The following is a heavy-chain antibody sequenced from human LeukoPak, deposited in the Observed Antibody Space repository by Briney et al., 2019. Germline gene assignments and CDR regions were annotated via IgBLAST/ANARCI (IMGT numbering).Heavy chain of an antibody. V-gene: IGHV4-39*01. CDR1: GGSISSINYY. CDR2: IYYVGTT. CDR3: AAYHYGSGSSPGFFDP. J-gene: IGHJ5*02. Sequence: SETLSLTCTVSGGSISSINYYWGWIRQAPGRGLECIGNIYYVGTTYYNPSLRSRVTISVDTSKGQFSLKLTSVTAADTAVYYCAAYHYGSGSSPGFFDPWGQGILVTVSS. D-gene: IGHD3-10*01.